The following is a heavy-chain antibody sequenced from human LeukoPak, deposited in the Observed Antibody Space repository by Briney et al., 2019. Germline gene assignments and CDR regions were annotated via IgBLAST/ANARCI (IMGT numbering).Heavy chain of an antibody. D-gene: IGHD3-3*01. CDR3: AKLIRDYDFWSGSYRAQWFDP. V-gene: IGHV3-23*01. Sequence: GGSLRLSCSASGFTFGTYAMNWVRQGPGKGLELVSAISGNGFSTYHGDSVEGRFTVSRDNSKNNLYLQMNSLRAEDTALYYCAKLIRDYDFWSGSYRAQWFDPWGQGTLVTVSS. J-gene: IGHJ5*02. CDR1: GFTFGTYA. CDR2: ISGNGFST.